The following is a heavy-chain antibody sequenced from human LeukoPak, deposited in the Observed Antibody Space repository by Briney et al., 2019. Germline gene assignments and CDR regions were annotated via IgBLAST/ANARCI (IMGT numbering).Heavy chain of an antibody. CDR1: DGSFTGYF. CDR2: INHRGST. CDR3: ARDPTTVMTVPWYFDT. V-gene: IGHV4-34*01. Sequence: PSETLSLTCPVYDGSFTGYFWNWIRQSPGKGLEWIGEINHRGSTNYNPSLKSRLTISVDTSKNQFSLRLTSVTAADTGVYFCARDPTTVMTVPWYFDTWGQGTLVTVSS. D-gene: IGHD4-11*01. J-gene: IGHJ4*02.